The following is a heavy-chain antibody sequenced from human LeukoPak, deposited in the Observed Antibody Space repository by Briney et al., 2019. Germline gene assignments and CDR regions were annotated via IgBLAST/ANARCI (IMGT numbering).Heavy chain of an antibody. CDR3: AKVRDTSGYYYVGAFDI. V-gene: IGHV3-23*01. D-gene: IGHD3-22*01. J-gene: IGHJ3*02. Sequence: GGSLRLSCAASGFTFSSYAMSWVRQAPGKGLERVSAISGSGGNTYYADSVKGRFTISRDNSKNTLYLQMNSLRAEDTAVYYCAKVRDTSGYYYVGAFDIWGQGTMVTVSS. CDR2: ISGSGGNT. CDR1: GFTFSSYA.